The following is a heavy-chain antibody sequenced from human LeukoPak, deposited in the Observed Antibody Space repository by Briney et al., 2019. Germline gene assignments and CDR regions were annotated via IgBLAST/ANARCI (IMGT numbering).Heavy chain of an antibody. Sequence: PSETLSLTCTVSGGSISSSSYYWGWIRQPPGKGLEWIGSIYYSGSTYYNPSLKSRVTISVDTSKNQFSLKLSSVTAADTAVYYCARVYDSSGYYPDAFDIWGQGTMVTVSS. J-gene: IGHJ3*02. CDR1: GGSISSSSYY. V-gene: IGHV4-39*01. CDR2: IYYSGST. D-gene: IGHD3-22*01. CDR3: ARVYDSSGYYPDAFDI.